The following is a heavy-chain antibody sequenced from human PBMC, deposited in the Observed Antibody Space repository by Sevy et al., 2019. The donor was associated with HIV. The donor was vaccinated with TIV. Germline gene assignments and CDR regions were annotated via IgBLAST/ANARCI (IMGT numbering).Heavy chain of an antibody. CDR3: ATNRPPPIRDSYYYYYYMDV. J-gene: IGHJ6*03. CDR2: FDPEDGET. D-gene: IGHD3-10*01. V-gene: IGHV1-24*01. CDR1: GYTLTELS. Sequence: ASVKVSCKVSGYTLTELSMHWVRQAPGKGLEWMGGFDPEDGETIYAQKFQGRVTMTEDTSTDTAYMELSSQRSEDTAAYYCATNRPPPIRDSYYYYYYMDVWGKGTTVTVSS.